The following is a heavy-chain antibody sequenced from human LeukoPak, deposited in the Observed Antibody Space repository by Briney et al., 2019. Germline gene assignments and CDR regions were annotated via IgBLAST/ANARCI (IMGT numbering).Heavy chain of an antibody. D-gene: IGHD5-24*01. CDR1: GYTFTSYY. V-gene: IGHV1-46*01. CDR3: ARIGRRDGYTFGDY. CDR2: INPSGGSS. J-gene: IGHJ4*01. Sequence: ASVKVSCKASGYTFTSYYINWVRQAPGQGLEWMGIINPSGGSSSYAQKFQGRVTMTRDMSTSTVYMELSSLRSEDTAVYYCARIGRRDGYTFGDYWGHGTLVTVSS.